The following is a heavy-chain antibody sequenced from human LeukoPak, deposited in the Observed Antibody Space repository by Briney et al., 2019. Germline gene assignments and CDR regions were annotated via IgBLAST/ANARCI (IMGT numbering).Heavy chain of an antibody. J-gene: IGHJ4*02. V-gene: IGHV3-33*01. CDR2: IWYDGSNK. Sequence: GGSLRLSCAASGFTFSSYGMHWVRQVPGKGLEWVAVIWYDGSNKYYADSVKGRFTISRDNSKNTLYLQMNSLRAEDTAAYYCARVGSSSWYGDYWGQGTLVTVSS. CDR1: GFTFSSYG. D-gene: IGHD6-13*01. CDR3: ARVGSSSWYGDY.